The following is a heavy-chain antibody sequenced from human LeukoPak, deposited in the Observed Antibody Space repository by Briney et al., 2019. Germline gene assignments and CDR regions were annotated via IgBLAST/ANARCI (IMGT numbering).Heavy chain of an antibody. D-gene: IGHD5-18*01. CDR3: ARHRGYSYGSVDY. CDR2: IYYSGSA. CDR1: GGSISSSSYY. V-gene: IGHV4-39*01. Sequence: SETLSLTCTVSGGSISSSSYYWGWIRQPPGKGLEWIGSIYYSGSAYYNPSLKSRVTISVDTSKNQFSLKLSSVTAADTAVYYCARHRGYSYGSVDYWGQGTLVTVSS. J-gene: IGHJ4*02.